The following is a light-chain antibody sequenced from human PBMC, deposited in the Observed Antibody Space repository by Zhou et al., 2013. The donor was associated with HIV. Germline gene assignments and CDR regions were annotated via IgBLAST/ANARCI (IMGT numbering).Light chain of an antibody. Sequence: IVLTQSPGTLSLSPGERATLSCRASQSFSSSYLAWYQQKPGQAPRLLIYGAISRATGIPDRFSGSGSGTDFILTISRLEPEDFAVYYCQQYGSSPSFGQGTKVEIK. J-gene: IGKJ1*01. V-gene: IGKV3-20*01. CDR1: QSFSSSY. CDR2: GAI. CDR3: QQYGSSPS.